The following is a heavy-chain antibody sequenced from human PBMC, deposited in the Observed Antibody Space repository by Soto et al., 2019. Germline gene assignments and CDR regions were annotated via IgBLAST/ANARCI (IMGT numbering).Heavy chain of an antibody. Sequence: QVQLQESGPGLVKPSGTLSLTCAVSGGSISSSNWWSWVRQPPGKGLEWIGEIYHSGITNYNPSLQSRVTISVDKSKHQFSLKLSSVTAADTAVYDCARVSVAGTRVDYWGQGTMVTVSS. V-gene: IGHV4-4*02. J-gene: IGHJ4*02. CDR2: IYHSGIT. D-gene: IGHD6-19*01. CDR1: GGSISSSNW. CDR3: ARVSVAGTRVDY.